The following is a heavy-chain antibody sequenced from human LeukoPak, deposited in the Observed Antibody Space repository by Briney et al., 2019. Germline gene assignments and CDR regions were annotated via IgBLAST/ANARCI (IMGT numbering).Heavy chain of an antibody. D-gene: IGHD1-26*01. CDR1: GGTFSSYA. CDR3: ARVDMSGIVGAHH. CDR2: IIPILGIA. J-gene: IGHJ5*02. Sequence: ASVKVSCKASGGTFSSYAISWVRQAPGQGLEWMGRIIPILGIANYAQKFQGRVTTTADKSTSTAYMELSSLRSEATAVYYCARVDMSGIVGAHHWGQGTLVTVSS. V-gene: IGHV1-69*04.